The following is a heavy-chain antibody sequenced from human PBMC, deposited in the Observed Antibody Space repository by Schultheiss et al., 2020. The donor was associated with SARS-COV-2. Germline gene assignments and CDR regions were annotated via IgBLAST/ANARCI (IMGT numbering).Heavy chain of an antibody. CDR2: ISWNSGSI. Sequence: SLKISCAASGFTFDDYAMHWVRQAPGKGLEWVSGISWNSGSIGYADSVKGRFTISRDNAKNSLYLQMNSLRAEDTALYYCARLGGGYDYYWGQGTLVTVSS. V-gene: IGHV3-9*01. CDR1: GFTFDDYA. J-gene: IGHJ4*02. D-gene: IGHD5-12*01. CDR3: ARLGGGYDYY.